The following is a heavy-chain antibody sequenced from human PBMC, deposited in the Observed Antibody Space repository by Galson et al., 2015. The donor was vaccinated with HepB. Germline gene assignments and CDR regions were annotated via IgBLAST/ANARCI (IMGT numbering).Heavy chain of an antibody. D-gene: IGHD6-13*01. CDR1: GFTSTNYG. CDR3: ARDGGAASGTWYYFNF. CDR2: IWFDGSKT. J-gene: IGHJ4*02. V-gene: IGHV3-33*01. Sequence: SLRLSCAASGFTSTNYGIHWVRQAPGAGLEWVAVIWFDGSKTNYAEFVKGRFSISRDDSKNTVTLQMKSLRAEDTAIYYCARDGGAASGTWYYFNFWGQGTLVSVSS.